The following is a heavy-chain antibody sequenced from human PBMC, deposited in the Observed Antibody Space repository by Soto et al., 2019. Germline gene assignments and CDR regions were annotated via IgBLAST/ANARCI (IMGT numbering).Heavy chain of an antibody. CDR2: LSGSGSGT. CDR1: GFTFGSYA. V-gene: IGHV3-23*01. J-gene: IGHJ4*02. Sequence: PGGSLRLSCAASGFTFGSYAMHWVRQAPGKGLEWVSFLSGSGSGTYYADSVKGRFTISRDNSNNTLFLQMHSLRAEDTAVYYCATLGPTRLLASWGQGTLVTVSS. CDR3: ATLGPTRLLAS. D-gene: IGHD1-26*01.